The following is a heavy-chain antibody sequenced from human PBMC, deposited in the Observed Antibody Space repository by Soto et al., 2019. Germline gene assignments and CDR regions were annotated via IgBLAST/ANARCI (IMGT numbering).Heavy chain of an antibody. CDR1: GATFSSYA. CDR3: VRVVAIPGYPDN. J-gene: IGHJ4*02. D-gene: IGHD5-12*01. Sequence: QVQLVQSGAEVRQPASSVKVSCKTSGATFSSYAITWVRQAPGQGLEWMGGIVPTVDTSTYAQKFQGRVTLTADKFPNTVYMELSSLRSDDTAVYYCVRVVAIPGYPDNWGQGTLVTVSS. CDR2: IVPTVDTS. V-gene: IGHV1-69*14.